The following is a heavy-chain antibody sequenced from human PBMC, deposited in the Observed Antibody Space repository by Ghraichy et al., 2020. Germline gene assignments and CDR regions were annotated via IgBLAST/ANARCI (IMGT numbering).Heavy chain of an antibody. CDR1: GGSISSYY. V-gene: IGHV4-59*08. J-gene: IGHJ6*02. CDR3: ARHETGRARGGLDV. Sequence: SETLSLTCTVSGGSISSYYWSWIRQPPGKGLEWIGYIYYSGGTKYNPSLKSRVTISVDTSKNQFSLKLSSVTAADTAVYYCARHETGRARGGLDVWGQGTTVTVSS. CDR2: IYYSGGT.